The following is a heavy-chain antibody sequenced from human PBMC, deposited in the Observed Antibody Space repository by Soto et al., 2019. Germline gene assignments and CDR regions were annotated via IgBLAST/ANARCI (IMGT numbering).Heavy chain of an antibody. CDR1: GGSISSYY. V-gene: IGHV4-59*08. Sequence: SETLSLTCTVSGGSISSYYWSWIRQPPGKGLEYIGFIHYSGSTNHNPSLKGRVTLSVDTSKNQFSLKLSSVTAADTAVYYCARRGQQLAYNWFDPWGQGTLVTVSS. CDR2: IHYSGST. D-gene: IGHD6-13*01. J-gene: IGHJ5*02. CDR3: ARRGQQLAYNWFDP.